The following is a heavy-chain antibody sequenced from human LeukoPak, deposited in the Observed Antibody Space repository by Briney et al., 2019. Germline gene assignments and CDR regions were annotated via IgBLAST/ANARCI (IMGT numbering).Heavy chain of an antibody. CDR2: IYYSGST. D-gene: IGHD3-10*01. J-gene: IGHJ4*02. CDR3: ARAIGPLWFGESSFDY. V-gene: IGHV4-30-4*07. CDR1: GGSISSGGYS. Sequence: PSETLSLTCAVSGGSISSGGYSWSWIRQPPGKGLEWIGYIYYSGSTYYNPSLKSRVTISVDTSKNQFSLKLSSVTAADTAVYYCARAIGPLWFGESSFDYWGQGTLVTVSS.